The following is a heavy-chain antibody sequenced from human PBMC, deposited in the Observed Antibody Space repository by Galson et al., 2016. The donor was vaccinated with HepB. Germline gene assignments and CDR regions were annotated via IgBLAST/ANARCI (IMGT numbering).Heavy chain of an antibody. V-gene: IGHV3-23*01. D-gene: IGHD6-13*01. J-gene: IGHJ4*02. CDR2: ITRSGNAT. CDR1: GFSFSNFG. Sequence: SLRLSCAASGFSFSNFGMSWVRQAPGRGLEWVSGITRSGNATHYADFVKGRFTISRDNSKNTLYLQMNTLRPEDTAVYYCAKDPLLYSRSWFYFDYWGQGTLVSVSP. CDR3: AKDPLLYSRSWFYFDY.